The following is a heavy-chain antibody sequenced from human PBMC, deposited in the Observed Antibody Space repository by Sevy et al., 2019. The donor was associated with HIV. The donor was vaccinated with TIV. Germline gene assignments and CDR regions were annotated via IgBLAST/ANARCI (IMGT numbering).Heavy chain of an antibody. J-gene: IGHJ2*01. Sequence: VGSLRLSCAVSGFTFRNYGMSWVRQAPGKGLEWVSSISDSGDETYYADSVKGRFTISRDNSKTTLDLQMNSLRAEDTATYYCTKRVDYSSSSAYFDVWGRGTLVTVSS. D-gene: IGHD6-6*01. CDR3: TKRVDYSSSSAYFDV. CDR2: ISDSGDET. CDR1: GFTFRNYG. V-gene: IGHV3-23*01.